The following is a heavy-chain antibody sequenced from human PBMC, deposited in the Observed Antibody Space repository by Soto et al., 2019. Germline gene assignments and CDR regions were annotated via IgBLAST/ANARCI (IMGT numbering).Heavy chain of an antibody. CDR1: GDSISSSNYF. Sequence: SETLSLTCTVSGDSISSSNYFWGWIRQPPGKGLEWIGTIFYSGSTYYNPSLKSRVTISVDTSNNQFSLMLISVTAADTAVYFCASTPVYSASYLFDYWGQGILVTVSS. J-gene: IGHJ4*02. CDR2: IFYSGST. D-gene: IGHD1-26*01. V-gene: IGHV4-39*01. CDR3: ASTPVYSASYLFDY.